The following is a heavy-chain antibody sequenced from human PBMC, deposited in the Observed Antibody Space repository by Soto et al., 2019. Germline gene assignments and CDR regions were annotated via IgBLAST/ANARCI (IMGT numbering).Heavy chain of an antibody. V-gene: IGHV5-51*01. CDR3: ARLQGYYDTSGYSVADY. Sequence: SLKISCKGSGYSFTSNWIGWVRQTPGKGLEWMGIIYPRDSDTRYSPSFQGQVTMSVDRSITTAYLQWTSLKASDTAMYYCARLQGYYDTSGYSVADYWGQGTLVTVSS. CDR2: IYPRDSDT. D-gene: IGHD3-22*01. CDR1: GYSFTSNW. J-gene: IGHJ4*02.